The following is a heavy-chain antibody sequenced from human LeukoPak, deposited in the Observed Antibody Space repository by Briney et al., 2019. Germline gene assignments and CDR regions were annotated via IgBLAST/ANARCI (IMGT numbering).Heavy chain of an antibody. J-gene: IGHJ4*02. CDR1: GFTFSNSE. V-gene: IGHV3-48*03. CDR3: SKGQNSHFYY. Sequence: GGSLRLSCAASGFTFSNSEMNWVRQAPGKGLEWVSYISSSGGTLYYADSAKGRFTISRDNTKNLLYLQMNSLRAEDTAVYYCSKGQNSHFYYWGQGTLVTVSS. CDR2: ISSSGGTL. D-gene: IGHD2/OR15-2a*01.